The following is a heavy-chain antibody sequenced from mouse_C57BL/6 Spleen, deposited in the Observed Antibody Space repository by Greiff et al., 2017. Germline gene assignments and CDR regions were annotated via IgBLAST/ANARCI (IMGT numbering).Heavy chain of an antibody. CDR1: GYTFTDYE. Sequence: QVQLQQSGAELVRPGASVTLSCKASGYTFTDYEMHWVKQTPVHGLEWIGAIDPETGGTAYNQKFKGKAILTADKSSSTAYMELRSLTSEDSAVYYCTRYRRGGYYFDYWGQGTTLTVAS. V-gene: IGHV1-15*01. CDR2: IDPETGGT. CDR3: TRYRRGGYYFDY. J-gene: IGHJ2*01.